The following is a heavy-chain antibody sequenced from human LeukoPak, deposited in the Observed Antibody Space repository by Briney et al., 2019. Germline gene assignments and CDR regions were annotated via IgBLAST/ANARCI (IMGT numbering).Heavy chain of an antibody. D-gene: IGHD6-13*01. J-gene: IGHJ4*02. Sequence: GWPLRLSCAASGFTFDDYAMHWVRQAPGKGLAWVSGFCWNSGSIGYADSVKDRFTISRDNAKNSLYLQMNSLRAEDTALYYCAKDKAAAGTFFDYWGQGTLVTVSS. V-gene: IGHV3-9*01. CDR1: GFTFDDYA. CDR2: FCWNSGSI. CDR3: AKDKAAAGTFFDY.